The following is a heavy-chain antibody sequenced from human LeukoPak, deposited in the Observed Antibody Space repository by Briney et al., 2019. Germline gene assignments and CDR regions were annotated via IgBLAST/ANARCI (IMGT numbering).Heavy chain of an antibody. CDR1: GYTFTGYY. CDR3: ARDRSDYGDYFDY. D-gene: IGHD4-17*01. Sequence: ASVKVSCKASGYTFTGYYMHWVRQAPGQGLERMGWINPNSGGTNYAQKFQGRVTMTRDTSISTAYMELSRLRSDDTAVYYCARDRSDYGDYFDYWGQGTLVTVSS. V-gene: IGHV1-2*02. CDR2: INPNSGGT. J-gene: IGHJ4*02.